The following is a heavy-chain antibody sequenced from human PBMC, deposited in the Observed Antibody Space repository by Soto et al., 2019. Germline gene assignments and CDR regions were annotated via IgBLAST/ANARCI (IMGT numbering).Heavy chain of an antibody. CDR1: GASLNNYY. CDR3: ARVVGYYYGSVSYSSGIDY. V-gene: IGHV4-59*01. CDR2: SYHGGTT. D-gene: IGHD3-10*01. Sequence: SETLSLTCTVSGASLNNYYWTWIRQPPGKGLEWIGYSYHGGTTDYNPSLKSRVTISVDTSKNQFSLKLTSVTAADTAVYYCARVVGYYYGSVSYSSGIDYWGQGALVTVSS. J-gene: IGHJ4*02.